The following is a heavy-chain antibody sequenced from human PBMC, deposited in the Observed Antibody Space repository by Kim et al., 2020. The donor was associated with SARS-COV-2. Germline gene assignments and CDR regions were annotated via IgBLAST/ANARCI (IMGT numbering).Heavy chain of an antibody. V-gene: IGHV4-31*03. Sequence: SETLSLTCTVSGGSISSGGYYWSWIRQHPGKGLEWIGYIYYSGSTYYNPSLKSRVTISVDTSKNQFSLKLSSVTAADTAVYYCARASPRPTVVMGAYAFDIWGQGTMVTVSS. CDR2: IYYSGST. CDR1: GGSISSGGYY. D-gene: IGHD4-17*01. J-gene: IGHJ3*02. CDR3: ARASPRPTVVMGAYAFDI.